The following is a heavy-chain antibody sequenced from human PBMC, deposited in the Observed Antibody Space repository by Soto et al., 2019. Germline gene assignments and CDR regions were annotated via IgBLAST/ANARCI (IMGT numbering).Heavy chain of an antibody. CDR2: ISGSGGST. CDR1: GFTFSSYA. V-gene: IGHV3-23*01. D-gene: IGHD1-26*01. CDR3: AKGLRWELLVEVPIDP. Sequence: EVQLLESGGGLVQPGGSLRLSCAASGFTFSSYAMSWVRQAPGKGLEWVSAISGSGGSTYYADSVKGRFTISRDNSKNTLYLQMNSLRAEDTAVYYSAKGLRWELLVEVPIDPCSQVTLVTVSS. J-gene: IGHJ5*02.